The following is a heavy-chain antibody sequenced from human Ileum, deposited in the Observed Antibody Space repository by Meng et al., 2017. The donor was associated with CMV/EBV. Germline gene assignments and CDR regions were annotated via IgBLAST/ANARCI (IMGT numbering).Heavy chain of an antibody. D-gene: IGHD6-6*01. CDR3: AKDGWYSNSPYYFDY. Sequence: GGSLRLSCAASGFIFSSYAISWVRQAPGKGLEWVSGISGSGGSTYYVDSVKGRFTVSRDNSKKTLHLQMNSLRAEDTAIYYCAKDGWYSNSPYYFDYWGQGTLVTVSS. V-gene: IGHV3-23*01. J-gene: IGHJ4*02. CDR2: ISGSGGST. CDR1: GFIFSSYA.